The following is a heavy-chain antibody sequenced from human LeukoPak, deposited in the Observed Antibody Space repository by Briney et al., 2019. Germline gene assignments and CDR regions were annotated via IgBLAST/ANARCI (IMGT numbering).Heavy chain of an antibody. D-gene: IGHD1-26*01. Sequence: GASVKVSCKTSGYTFTDYYIHWVRQVPGQGLEWMGWIRPSSGDTDYGQKFEGRTKMTRDMSITTAYMELSSLRSDDTAIYFCTRERETDWFGPWGQRTLVTVSS. J-gene: IGHJ5*02. CDR3: TRERETDWFGP. CDR1: GYTFTDYY. CDR2: IRPSSGDT. V-gene: IGHV1-2*02.